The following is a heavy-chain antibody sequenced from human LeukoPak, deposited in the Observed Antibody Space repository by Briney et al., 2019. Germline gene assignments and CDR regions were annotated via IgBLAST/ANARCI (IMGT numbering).Heavy chain of an antibody. CDR3: AKENDVLRYFDWSPKPFDY. D-gene: IGHD3-9*01. J-gene: IGHJ4*02. CDR1: GLSVSSNF. CDR2: IYGGGST. V-gene: IGHV3-53*01. Sequence: GGSLRLSCAATGLSVSSNFMSWVRQAPGKGLEWVSVIYGGGSTYYADSVKGRFTISRDTPKNTLYLQMNSLRGEDTAVYYCAKENDVLRYFDWSPKPFDYWGQGTLVTVSS.